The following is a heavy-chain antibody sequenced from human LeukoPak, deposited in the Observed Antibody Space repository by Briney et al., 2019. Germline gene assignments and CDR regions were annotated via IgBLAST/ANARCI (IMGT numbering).Heavy chain of an antibody. D-gene: IGHD5-18*01. J-gene: IGHJ4*02. CDR2: ISGSGGST. Sequence: GGSLRLSCAASGVIFSSYAMSWVRQAPGKGLEWVSSISGSGGSTYYADSVKGRFTISRDNSKNTLYLQMNTLRAEDTAVYYCAKSPGREVTRSHDWGQGTLVTVSS. CDR3: AKSPGREVTRSHD. V-gene: IGHV3-23*01. CDR1: GVIFSSYA.